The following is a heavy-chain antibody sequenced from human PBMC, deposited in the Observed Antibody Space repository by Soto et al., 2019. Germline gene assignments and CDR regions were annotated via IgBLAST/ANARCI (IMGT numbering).Heavy chain of an antibody. CDR1: GGTFSSYT. CDR2: IIPILGIA. D-gene: IGHD4-17*01. CDR3: AKGDYDGVGYYYYGMDV. J-gene: IGHJ6*02. Sequence: QVQLVQSGAEVKKPGSSVKVSCKASGGTFSSYTISWVRQAPGQGLEWMGRIIPILGIANYAQKFQGRVPMTEDKSTSTAYLELRSLRSEDTDVYYWAKGDYDGVGYYYYGMDVWGQGTTVTVSS. V-gene: IGHV1-69*02.